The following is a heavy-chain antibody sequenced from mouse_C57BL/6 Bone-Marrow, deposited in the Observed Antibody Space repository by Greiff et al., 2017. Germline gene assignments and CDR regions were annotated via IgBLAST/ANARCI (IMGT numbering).Heavy chain of an antibody. CDR3: ASSHPYYFDY. V-gene: IGHV1-64*01. CDR2: IHPNSGST. CDR1: GYTFTSYW. Sequence: VQLQQSGAELVKPGASVKLSCKASGYTFTSYWMHWVKQRPGPGLEWIGMIHPNSGSTNYNEKFKSKATLTVDKSSSTAYMPLSRLTSEDSAVYYCASSHPYYFDYWGQGTTLTVSS. J-gene: IGHJ2*01.